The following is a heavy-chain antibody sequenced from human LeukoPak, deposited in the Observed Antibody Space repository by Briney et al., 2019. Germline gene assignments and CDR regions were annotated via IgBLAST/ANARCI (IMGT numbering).Heavy chain of an antibody. Sequence: SGGSLRLSCAASGFTFSSYVLSWVRQAPGKGPEWVSVISNTGGTTNYADSVKGRFTISRDNSKNTLYLQMNSLRAEDTAVYYCAKDTPTRRGYFDYWGQGTLVTVSS. CDR1: GFTFSSYV. V-gene: IGHV3-23*01. J-gene: IGHJ4*02. D-gene: IGHD3-10*01. CDR3: AKDTPTRRGYFDY. CDR2: ISNTGGTT.